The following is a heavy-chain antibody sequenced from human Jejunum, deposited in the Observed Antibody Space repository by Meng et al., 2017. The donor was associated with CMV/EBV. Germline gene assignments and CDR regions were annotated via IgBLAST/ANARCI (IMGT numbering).Heavy chain of an antibody. J-gene: IGHJ4*02. CDR2: YNPFLDVS. V-gene: IGHV1-69*04. CDR3: AREAHFSFDL. D-gene: IGHD2/OR15-2a*01. CDR1: GGHFKNFY. Sequence: ASGGHFKNFYIPWGPKGPGTGLGGMGNYNPFLDVSKYAQKFQGRVTFTTDRSTNTIYMELSSLRSDDTAMYFCAREAHFSFDLWGQGTLVTVSS.